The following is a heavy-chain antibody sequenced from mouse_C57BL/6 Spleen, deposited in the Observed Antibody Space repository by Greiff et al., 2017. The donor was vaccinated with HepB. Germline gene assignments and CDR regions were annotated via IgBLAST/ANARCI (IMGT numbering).Heavy chain of an antibody. Sequence: EVHPVESGGGLVKPGGSLKLSCAASGFTFSSYAMSWVRPTPEKRLEWVATISDGGSYTYYPDNVKGRFTISRDNAKNNLYLQMSHLKSEDTAMYYCAREDDYDKGFAYWGQGTLVTVSA. V-gene: IGHV5-4*01. J-gene: IGHJ3*01. CDR2: ISDGGSYT. D-gene: IGHD2-4*01. CDR1: GFTFSSYA. CDR3: AREDDYDKGFAY.